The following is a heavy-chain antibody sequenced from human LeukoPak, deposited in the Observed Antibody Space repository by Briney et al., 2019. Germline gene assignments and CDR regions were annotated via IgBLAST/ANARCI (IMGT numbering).Heavy chain of an antibody. V-gene: IGHV1-8*02. CDR2: MNPNSGNT. D-gene: IGHD6-6*01. CDR1: GYTFSSYD. CDR3: ARLPKYSRPLDY. J-gene: IGHJ4*02. Sequence: VASVKVSCKASGYTFSSYDINWVRQATGQGLEWMGWMNPNSGNTAYAQKFQGRATMSRDTSISTAYMELSSLRSEDTAVYYCARLPKYSRPLDYWGQGTLVTVSS.